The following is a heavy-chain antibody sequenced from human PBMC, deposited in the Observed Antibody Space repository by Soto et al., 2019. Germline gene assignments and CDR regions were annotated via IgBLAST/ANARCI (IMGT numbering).Heavy chain of an antibody. CDR3: ARGWFGPDV. Sequence: EVQLVESGGGLVQPGGSLRHSCAAAGFTLSGRSMHWVRQAPGKGLVWVSGIDNAGTDSTYADSVKGRFTSSRDNAKNMLYLQMNSLSVEDTAVYYCARGWFGPDVWGKGTTVTVSS. CDR2: IDNAGTDS. J-gene: IGHJ6*04. CDR1: GFTLSGRS. V-gene: IGHV3-74*01. D-gene: IGHD3-10*01.